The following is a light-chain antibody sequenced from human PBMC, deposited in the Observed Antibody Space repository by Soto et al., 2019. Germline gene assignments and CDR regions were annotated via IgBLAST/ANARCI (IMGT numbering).Light chain of an antibody. Sequence: DVQMTQAPSSLSASVGDRVTITCRASQGISNYLAWYQQKPGKVPRLLIYAASILQPGVPSRFSGSGSGTDFTLTISSLQPEDVATYYCQKYNSAPRTFGGGTKVEIK. J-gene: IGKJ4*01. CDR2: AAS. CDR1: QGISNY. V-gene: IGKV1-27*01. CDR3: QKYNSAPRT.